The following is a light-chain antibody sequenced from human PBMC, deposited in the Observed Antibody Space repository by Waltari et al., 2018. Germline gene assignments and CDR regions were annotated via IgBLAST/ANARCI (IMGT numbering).Light chain of an antibody. CDR1: SSDVGVYNY. CDR3: GSYAGYNKV. V-gene: IGLV2-8*01. Sequence: QSALTQPPSASGSPGQSVTISCTGTSSDVGVYNYVSWYQQHPGKAPRLMIYAVTKRPSGVPDRFSGSKSGNTASLTVSGLQAEDEADYYCGSYAGYNKVFGGGTKLTVL. CDR2: AVT. J-gene: IGLJ2*01.